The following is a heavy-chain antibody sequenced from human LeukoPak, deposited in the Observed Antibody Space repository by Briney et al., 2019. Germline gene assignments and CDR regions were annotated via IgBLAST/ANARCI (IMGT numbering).Heavy chain of an antibody. J-gene: IGHJ4*02. V-gene: IGHV3-74*01. D-gene: IGHD5-18*01. CDR3: ARVASLGYGFGY. Sequence: PGGSLRLSCAASGFTFSSYWVHWVRQAPGKGPVWVSRINPDGSSTSYADSVMGRFPISRENAKNTLYLQMNSLRAGDTAVYYCARVASLGYGFGYWGQGTLVTVSS. CDR2: INPDGSST. CDR1: GFTFSSYW.